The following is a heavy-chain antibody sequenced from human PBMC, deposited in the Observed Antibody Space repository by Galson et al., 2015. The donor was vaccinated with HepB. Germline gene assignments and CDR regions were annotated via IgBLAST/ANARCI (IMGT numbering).Heavy chain of an antibody. CDR2: IKQDGSEK. Sequence: SLRLSCAASGFTFSSYWMSWVRQAPGKGLEWVANIKQDGSEKYYVDSVKGRFTISRDNAKNSLYLQTNSMRAEDTAVYYCASDGYSSGWSLLRWYGMDVWGQGTTVTVSS. CDR1: GFTFSSYW. D-gene: IGHD6-19*01. V-gene: IGHV3-7*03. J-gene: IGHJ6*02. CDR3: ASDGYSSGWSLLRWYGMDV.